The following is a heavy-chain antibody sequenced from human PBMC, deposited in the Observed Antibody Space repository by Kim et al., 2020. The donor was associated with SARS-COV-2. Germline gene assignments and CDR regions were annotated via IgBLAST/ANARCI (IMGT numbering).Heavy chain of an antibody. J-gene: IGHJ3*02. V-gene: IGHV3-23*01. Sequence: KGRFTISRDNSKNTLYLQMNSLRAEDTAVYYCAKVTKTRYGPPANDAFDIWGQGTMVTVSS. D-gene: IGHD4-17*01. CDR3: AKVTKTRYGPPANDAFDI.